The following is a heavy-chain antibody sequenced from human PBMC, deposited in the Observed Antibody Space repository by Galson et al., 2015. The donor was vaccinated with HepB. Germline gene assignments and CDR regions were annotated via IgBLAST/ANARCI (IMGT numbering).Heavy chain of an antibody. Sequence: SLKLSCKASGYTFTTYALNWVRQAPGQGLEWMGWININTGNPTYAQGFTGRFVFSLDTSVSTAYLQISSLKAEDTAVYYCARFPAYYFDYWGQGTLVTVSS. CDR2: ININTGNP. CDR1: GYTFTTYA. V-gene: IGHV7-4-1*02. J-gene: IGHJ4*02. CDR3: ARFPAYYFDY.